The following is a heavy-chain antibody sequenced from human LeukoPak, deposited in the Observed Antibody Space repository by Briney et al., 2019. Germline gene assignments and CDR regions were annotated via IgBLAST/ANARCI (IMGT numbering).Heavy chain of an antibody. V-gene: IGHV3-23*01. Sequence: GGSLRLSCAASGFTFSSYAMSWVRQAPGKGLEWVSTISGSGGSTYYADSVKGRLTISRDNSQNTLYLQMGSLRPEDMAVYYCTRETQDYWGQGTLVTVSS. CDR3: TRETQDY. J-gene: IGHJ4*02. CDR2: ISGSGGST. CDR1: GFTFSSYA.